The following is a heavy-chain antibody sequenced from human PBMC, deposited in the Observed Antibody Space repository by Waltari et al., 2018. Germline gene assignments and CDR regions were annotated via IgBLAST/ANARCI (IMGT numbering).Heavy chain of an antibody. V-gene: IGHV3-30*04. CDR3: ASPLRGY. J-gene: IGHJ4*02. CDR1: GFTFRSYA. Sequence: QVQLVESGGGVVQPGRSLRLSCAASGFTFRSYAMHWVRQAPGKGLEWVAVISYDGGNKYYADSVKGRFTISRDNSKNTLFLQMNSLRAEDTAVYYCASPLRGYWGQGTLVTVSS. D-gene: IGHD1-26*01. CDR2: ISYDGGNK.